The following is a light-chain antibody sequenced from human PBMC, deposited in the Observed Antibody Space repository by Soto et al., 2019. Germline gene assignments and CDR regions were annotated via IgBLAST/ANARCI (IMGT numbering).Light chain of an antibody. V-gene: IGLV1-44*01. CDR3: AVWDDSLNGYV. Sequence: QSVLTQPPSASGPPGQRVIISCSGSSSNIGSNTVNWYQQLPGAAPKLLIQSNNQRPSGVPDRFSGSQSGTSASLAISGLQSEDEADYYCAVWDDSLNGYVFGTGTKLTVL. J-gene: IGLJ1*01. CDR1: SSNIGSNT. CDR2: SNN.